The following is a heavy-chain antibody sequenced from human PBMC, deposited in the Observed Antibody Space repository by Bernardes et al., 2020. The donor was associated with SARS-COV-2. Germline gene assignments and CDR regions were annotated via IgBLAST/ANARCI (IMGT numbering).Heavy chain of an antibody. CDR1: GYTLSAYY. V-gene: IGHV1-2*02. CDR2: INPHSGGT. Sequence: VSCKASGYTLSAYYMHWVRQAPGQELEWMGWINPHSGGTNYAQKFQGRVTVTRDTSISTAYMELSRLTSDDTAVYYCARDLDRLYSGSRTDAFDIWGQGTMVTGSS. J-gene: IGHJ3*02. CDR3: ARDLDRLYSGSRTDAFDI. D-gene: IGHD1-26*01.